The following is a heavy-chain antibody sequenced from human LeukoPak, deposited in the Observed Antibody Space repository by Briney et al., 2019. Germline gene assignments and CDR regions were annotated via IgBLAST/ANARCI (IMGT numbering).Heavy chain of an antibody. Sequence: GGSLRLSCAASGFTFSSYEMNWVRQAPGKGLEWVSYISSSGSTIYYADSVKGRFTISRDNSKNTLYLQMNSLRAEDTAVYYCAKDVSGWELLPNDAFDIWGQGTMVTVSS. V-gene: IGHV3-48*03. CDR2: ISSSGSTI. J-gene: IGHJ3*02. D-gene: IGHD1-26*01. CDR3: AKDVSGWELLPNDAFDI. CDR1: GFTFSSYE.